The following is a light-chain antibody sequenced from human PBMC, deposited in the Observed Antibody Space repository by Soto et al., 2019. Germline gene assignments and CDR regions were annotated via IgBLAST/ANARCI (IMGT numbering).Light chain of an antibody. CDR1: SGDIGGSNY. J-gene: IGLJ3*02. CDR3: NSYTSTSTWV. Sequence: QSALTQPASVSGSPGQSITITWTETSGDIGGSNYVSWYQQHPGKAPKLMIYEVSNRPSGVSNRFSASKSGNTASLTISGLQTEDEADYYCNSYTSTSTWVFGGGTKLTVL. V-gene: IGLV2-14*01. CDR2: EVS.